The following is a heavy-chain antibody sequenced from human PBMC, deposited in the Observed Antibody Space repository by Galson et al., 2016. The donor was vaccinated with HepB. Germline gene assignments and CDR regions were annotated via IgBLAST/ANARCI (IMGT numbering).Heavy chain of an antibody. D-gene: IGHD1-26*01. CDR1: GFTFSPYA. Sequence: SLRLSCAASGFTFSPYAMSWVRQAPGQGLEWVSIIGSGAYKTYYADSVKGRFTISRDDSKDSLYLQMNSLRPDDTAVYYCVRTVSVGARPGRHHDHWGQGTVVTVSS. J-gene: IGHJ4*02. CDR3: VRTVSVGARPGRHHDH. V-gene: IGHV3-23*03. CDR2: IGSGAYKT.